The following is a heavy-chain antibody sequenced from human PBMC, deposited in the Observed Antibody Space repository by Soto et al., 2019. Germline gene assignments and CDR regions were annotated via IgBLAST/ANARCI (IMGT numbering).Heavy chain of an antibody. Sequence: PSETLSLTCAVSGGSISSSNWWSWVRPPPGKGLEWIGYIYYSGSTNYNPSLKSRVTISVATSKNQFSLKLSSVTAADTAVYYCARRYGDYFDFWGQGTLVTVSS. CDR2: IYYSGST. V-gene: IGHV4-4*02. J-gene: IGHJ4*02. CDR3: ARRYGDYFDF. D-gene: IGHD4-17*01. CDR1: GGSISSSNW.